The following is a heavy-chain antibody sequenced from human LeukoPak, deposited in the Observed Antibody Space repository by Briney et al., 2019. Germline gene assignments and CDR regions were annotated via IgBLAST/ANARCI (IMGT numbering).Heavy chain of an antibody. J-gene: IGHJ4*02. D-gene: IGHD6-13*01. Sequence: PSETLSLTCTVSGGSISSYYWSWIRQPPGKGLEWIGYIYYSGSTNYNPSLKSRVTISVDTSKNQFSLKLSSVTPEDTAVYYCARGRTSWYVGEFDFWGQGTLVTVSS. CDR2: IYYSGST. CDR1: GGSISSYY. V-gene: IGHV4-59*12. CDR3: ARGRTSWYVGEFDF.